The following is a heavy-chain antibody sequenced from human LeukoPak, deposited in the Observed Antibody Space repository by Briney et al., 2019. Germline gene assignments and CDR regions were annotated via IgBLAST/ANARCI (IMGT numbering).Heavy chain of an antibody. V-gene: IGHV4-59*01. CDR1: GGSISSYY. CDR2: VSYSGTT. CDR3: ARSGYSYDSAVYWNFDL. D-gene: IGHD5-18*01. J-gene: IGHJ2*01. Sequence: PSATLSLTCTVSGGSISSYYWTWIRQPPGKGLEWIGYVSYSGTTKYNPSLKGRVTMSVDMSKNRLSLRLTSVTAADTAVYYCARSGYSYDSAVYWNFDLWGRGTLVTVSS.